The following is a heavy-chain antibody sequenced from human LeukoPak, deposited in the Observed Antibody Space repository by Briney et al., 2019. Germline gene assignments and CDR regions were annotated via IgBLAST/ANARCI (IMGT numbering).Heavy chain of an antibody. D-gene: IGHD6-13*01. CDR1: GGSISSSGYY. V-gene: IGHV4-39*01. J-gene: IGHJ6*02. CDR2: IYYSGST. Sequence: PSETLSLTCTVSGGSISSSGYYWGWSRQPPGKGLEWIGSIYYSGSTQYNPSLKSRVTISVDTSKNQFSLKLSSVTAADTAVYYCARQEAIAAAAYYYYYGMDVWGQGTTVTVSS. CDR3: ARQEAIAAAAYYYYYGMDV.